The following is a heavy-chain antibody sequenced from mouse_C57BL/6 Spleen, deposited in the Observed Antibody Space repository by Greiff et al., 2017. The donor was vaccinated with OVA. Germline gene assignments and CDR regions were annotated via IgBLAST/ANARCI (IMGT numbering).Heavy chain of an antibody. CDR2: INYDGSST. J-gene: IGHJ2*01. D-gene: IGHD1-1*01. CDR3: ARGISITTGVPYFDY. Sequence: EVQLVESEGGLVQPGSSMKLSCTASGFTFSDYYMAWVRQVPEKGLEWVANINYDGSSTYYLDSLKSRFIISRDNAKNILYLQMSSLKSEDTATYYCARGISITTGVPYFDYWGQGTTLTVSS. V-gene: IGHV5-16*01. CDR1: GFTFSDYY.